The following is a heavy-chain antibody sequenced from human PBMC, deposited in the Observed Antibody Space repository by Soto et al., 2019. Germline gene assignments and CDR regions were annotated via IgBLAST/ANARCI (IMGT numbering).Heavy chain of an antibody. V-gene: IGHV3-30-3*01. J-gene: IGHJ6*02. Sequence: QVQLVESGGGVVQPGRSLRLSCAASGFTFSTYALHWVRQAPGKGLEWVAVISYDGYKEYYADSVKGRFTISRDNSKSTMYLQMASLRAEDTAVYYRAKDIVLLVGHYHHYGMDGWGQGTTVTVS. CDR1: GFTFSTYA. D-gene: IGHD2-15*01. CDR2: ISYDGYKE. CDR3: AKDIVLLVGHYHHYGMDG.